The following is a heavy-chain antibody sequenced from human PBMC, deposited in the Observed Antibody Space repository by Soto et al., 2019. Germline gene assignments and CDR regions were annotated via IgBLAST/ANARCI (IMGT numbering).Heavy chain of an antibody. CDR1: GYTFTSYG. D-gene: IGHD6-6*01. CDR2: ISAYNGNT. V-gene: IGHV1-18*01. CDR3: ARVRQIVGYFYYYMDV. J-gene: IGHJ6*03. Sequence: ASVKVSCKASGYTFTSYGISWVRQAPGQGPEWMGWISAYNGNTHYTQRLQGRVTMTTDTSTSTAYMELRGLRSDDTAVYYCARVRQIVGYFYYYMDVWGKGTTVTVSS.